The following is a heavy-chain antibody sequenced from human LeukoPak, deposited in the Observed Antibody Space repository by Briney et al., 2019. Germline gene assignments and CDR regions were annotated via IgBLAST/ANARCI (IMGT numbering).Heavy chain of an antibody. CDR2: INTDGTVT. J-gene: IGHJ4*02. V-gene: IGHV3-74*01. D-gene: IGHD6-19*01. CDR1: GFTFSKYW. Sequence: GGSLRLSCAASGFTFSKYWMLWVRQAPGKGLGSVSRINTDGTVTTYADSVKGRFTVSRDNADNPMFLQMNSVRDEDTAVYYCATKQWLAPPPDSWGQGTPVTVSS. CDR3: ATKQWLAPPPDS.